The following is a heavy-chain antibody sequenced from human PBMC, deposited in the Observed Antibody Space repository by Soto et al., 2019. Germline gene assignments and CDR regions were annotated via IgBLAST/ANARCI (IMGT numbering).Heavy chain of an antibody. J-gene: IGHJ6*02. CDR1: GYTLTTYG. CDR2: ISAYNDHT. Sequence: GASVKVSCKAAGYTLTTYGVSWVRQAPGQGLEWMGWISAYNDHTNYAQKLQGRVTMTTDTSTSTAYMELRSLRSDDTAVYYCARVSGSYYYYYGMDVWGQGTTVTVSS. CDR3: ARVSGSYYYYYGMDV. D-gene: IGHD1-26*01. V-gene: IGHV1-18*01.